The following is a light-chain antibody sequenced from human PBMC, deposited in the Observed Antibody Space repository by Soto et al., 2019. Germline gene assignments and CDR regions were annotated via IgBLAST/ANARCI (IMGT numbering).Light chain of an antibody. Sequence: QSALTQPASVSGAPGQSITISWTGTSSDVGGYNYVSWYQHHPGKAPKLIIYDVTNRPSGVSNPFSGSKSGNTASLTISGLQPEDEADYYCSSYTTSNTRQVVFGTGTELTVL. J-gene: IGLJ1*01. V-gene: IGLV2-14*03. CDR2: DVT. CDR1: SSDVGGYNY. CDR3: SSYTTSNTRQVV.